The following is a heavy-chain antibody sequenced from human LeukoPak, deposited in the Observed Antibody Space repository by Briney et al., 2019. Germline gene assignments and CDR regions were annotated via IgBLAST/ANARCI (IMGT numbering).Heavy chain of an antibody. CDR2: ISAYNGNT. CDR1: GYTFTSYG. CDR3: VRGIAAADDYYYGMDV. D-gene: IGHD6-13*01. V-gene: IGHV1-18*01. J-gene: IGHJ6*02. Sequence: ASVKVSCKASGYTFTSYGISWVRQAPGQGLEWMGWISAYNGNTNYAQKLQGRVTMTTDTSTSTAYMELRSLRSDDTAVYYCVRGIAAADDYYYGMDVWGQGTTVTVSS.